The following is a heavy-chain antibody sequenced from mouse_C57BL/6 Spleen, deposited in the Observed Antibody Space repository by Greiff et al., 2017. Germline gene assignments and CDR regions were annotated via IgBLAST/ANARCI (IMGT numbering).Heavy chain of an antibody. D-gene: IGHD1-1*01. J-gene: IGHJ2*01. CDR2: ISRGSSTI. V-gene: IGHV5-17*01. CDR1: GFTFSDYG. Sequence: EVKLVESGGGLVKPGGSLKLSCAASGFTFSDYGMHWVRQAPEKGLEWVAYISRGSSTIYYAYTVKGRFPDSRDNAKNTRFLQLTRLSSKATAMYYCAREAYYYGSSYYGYWGQGTTLTVST. CDR3: AREAYYYGSSYYGY.